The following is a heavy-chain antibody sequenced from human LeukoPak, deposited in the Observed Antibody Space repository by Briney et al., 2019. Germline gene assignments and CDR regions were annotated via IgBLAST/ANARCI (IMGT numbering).Heavy chain of an antibody. D-gene: IGHD2-21*01. CDR3: ARGVVIAPQTFDY. Sequence: SETLSLTCTVSGGSISSYYWSWIRQPPGEGLEWIGYIYYSGSTNYNPSLKSRVTISVDTSKNQFSLKLNSVTAADTAVYYCARGVVIAPQTFDYWGQGTLVTVSS. CDR1: GGSISSYY. J-gene: IGHJ4*02. V-gene: IGHV4-59*01. CDR2: IYYSGST.